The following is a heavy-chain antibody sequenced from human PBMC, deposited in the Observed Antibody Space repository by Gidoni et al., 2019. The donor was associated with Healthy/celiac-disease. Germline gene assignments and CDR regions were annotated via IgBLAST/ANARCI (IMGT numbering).Heavy chain of an antibody. CDR2: ISSSSSYI. J-gene: IGHJ4*02. CDR1: GFTFSSYS. Sequence: EVQLVESGGGLVKPGGSLRLSCAASGFTFSSYSMNWVRQAPGKGLEWVSSISSSSSYIYYADSVKGRFTISRDNAKNSLYLQMNSLRAEDTAVYYCARDSSDFWSGYYYFDYWGQGTLVTVSS. V-gene: IGHV3-21*01. CDR3: ARDSSDFWSGYYYFDY. D-gene: IGHD3-3*01.